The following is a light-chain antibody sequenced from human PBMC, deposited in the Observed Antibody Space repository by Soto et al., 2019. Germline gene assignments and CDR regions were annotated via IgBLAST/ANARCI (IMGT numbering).Light chain of an antibody. J-gene: IGLJ2*01. CDR1: SSNIGAGYD. CDR2: GNS. V-gene: IGLV1-40*01. Sequence: QSVLTQPPSVSGAPGQRVTISCTGSSSNIGAGYDVHWYQQLPGTAPKLLIYGNSNRPSGVPDRFAGSKSSTSASLAITGLQAEEEADYYCQSYDSSLRVVFGGGTKLTVL. CDR3: QSYDSSLRVV.